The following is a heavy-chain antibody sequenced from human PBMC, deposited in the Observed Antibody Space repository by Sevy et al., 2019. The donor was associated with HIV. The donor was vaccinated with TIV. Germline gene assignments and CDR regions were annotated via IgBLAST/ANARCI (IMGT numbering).Heavy chain of an antibody. CDR1: GFTFSSYG. D-gene: IGHD3-10*01. CDR3: AKDLWFGESALHY. V-gene: IGHV3-30*18. Sequence: GGSLRLSCAASGFTFSSYGMHWVRQAPGKGLEWVAVISYDGSNKYYADSVKGRFTISRDNSKNTLYLQMNSLRAEDTAVYYCAKDLWFGESALHYWGQGTLVTVSS. J-gene: IGHJ4*02. CDR2: ISYDGSNK.